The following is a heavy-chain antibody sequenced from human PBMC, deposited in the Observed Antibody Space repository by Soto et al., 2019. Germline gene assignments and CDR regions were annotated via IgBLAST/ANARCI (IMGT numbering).Heavy chain of an antibody. D-gene: IGHD5-18*01. CDR2: ISGSGGST. Sequence: PGGSLRLSCAASGFTFSSYAMSWVRQAPGKGLEWVSGISGSGGSTYYADSVKGRFTISRDNAKNTLYLQMNILRAEDTALYYCSKDMVTANYYYGMDFWGQGTTVTVSS. J-gene: IGHJ6*02. CDR1: GFTFSSYA. CDR3: SKDMVTANYYYGMDF. V-gene: IGHV3-23*01.